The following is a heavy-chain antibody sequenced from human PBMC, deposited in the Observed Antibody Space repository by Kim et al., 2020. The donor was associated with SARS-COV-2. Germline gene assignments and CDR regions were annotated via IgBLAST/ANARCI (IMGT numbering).Heavy chain of an antibody. Sequence: GRTYYNPSLQSRCTISVDPSKNQFSLKLSSVPAADTAVYYCAREWQGWFDPWGQGTRVTVSS. J-gene: IGHJ5*02. CDR2: GRT. CDR3: AREWQGWFDP. V-gene: IGHV4-31*02.